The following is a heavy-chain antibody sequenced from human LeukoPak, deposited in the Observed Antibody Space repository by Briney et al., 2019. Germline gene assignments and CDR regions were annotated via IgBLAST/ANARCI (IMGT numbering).Heavy chain of an antibody. CDR3: ARDLLNWNDLDY. V-gene: IGHV3-66*01. CDR1: GFTFSSYG. D-gene: IGHD1-20*01. J-gene: IGHJ4*02. Sequence: GGSLRLSCAASGFTFSSYGMHWVRQAPGKGLEWVSVIYSGGSTYYADSVKGRFTISRDNSKNTLYLQMNSLRAEDTAVYYCARDLLNWNDLDYWGQGTLVTVSS. CDR2: IYSGGST.